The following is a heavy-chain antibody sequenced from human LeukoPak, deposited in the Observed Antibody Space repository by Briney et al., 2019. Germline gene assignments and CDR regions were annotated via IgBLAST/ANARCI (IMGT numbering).Heavy chain of an antibody. CDR1: GGSISGYY. J-gene: IGHJ4*02. D-gene: IGHD5-18*01. V-gene: IGHV4-59*01. CDR3: ARGALDTKTRFDY. CDR2: IYYSGST. Sequence: SETLSLTCTVSGGSISGYYWSWLRQPPGKGLEWIGYIYYSGSTKYNPSLKSRVTISVDASKNQFSLRLSSLTAADTAVYYCARGALDTKTRFDYWGQGTLVTVSS.